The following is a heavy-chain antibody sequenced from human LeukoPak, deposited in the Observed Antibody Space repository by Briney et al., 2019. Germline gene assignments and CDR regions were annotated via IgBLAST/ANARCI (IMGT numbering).Heavy chain of an antibody. CDR1: GFTFSSYW. V-gene: IGHV3-7*01. D-gene: IGHD3-10*01. CDR2: IKQDVSEK. J-gene: IGHJ3*02. Sequence: PGGSLRLSCAAYGFTFSSYWMSWVRQAPGNGLERVANIKQDVSEKDYVDSVKGRFTISRDNAENSLYLQMNSLRAEDPAVYYCASDQPYYFGSGSYGGNAFDIWGQGTMVTVSS. CDR3: ASDQPYYFGSGSYGGNAFDI.